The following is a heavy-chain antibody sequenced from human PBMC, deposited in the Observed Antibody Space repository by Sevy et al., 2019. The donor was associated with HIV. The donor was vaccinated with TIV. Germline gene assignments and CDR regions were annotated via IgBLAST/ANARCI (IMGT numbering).Heavy chain of an antibody. CDR2: ISAYNGNK. CDR3: ARDRGRHSSGIDY. J-gene: IGHJ4*02. V-gene: IGHV1-18*01. Sequence: ASVKVSCKASGYTFTSYGISWVRQAPGQGLEWMGWISAYNGNKNYATKLQGRVTMTRDTSTRTAYMELRSLRSDETAVYYCARDRGRHSSGIDYWGQGTLVTVSS. D-gene: IGHD6-19*01. CDR1: GYTFTSYG.